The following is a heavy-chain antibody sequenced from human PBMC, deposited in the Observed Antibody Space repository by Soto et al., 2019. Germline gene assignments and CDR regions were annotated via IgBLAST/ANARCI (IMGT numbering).Heavy chain of an antibody. V-gene: IGHV1-46*01. J-gene: IGHJ5*02. CDR1: GYTFTSYY. CDR2: INPSGGIT. CDR3: ARVISRGVSVSWFDP. Sequence: GASVKVSCKASGYTFTSYYMHWVRQAPGQGLEWMGIINPSGGITSYAQKFQGRVTMTRDTSTSTVYMELSSLRSEDTAVYYCARVISRGVSVSWFDPWGQGTLVTVSS. D-gene: IGHD2-8*02.